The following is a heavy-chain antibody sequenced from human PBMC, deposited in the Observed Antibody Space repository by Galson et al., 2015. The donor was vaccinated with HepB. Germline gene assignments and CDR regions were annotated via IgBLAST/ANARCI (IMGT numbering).Heavy chain of an antibody. CDR2: IYYDGST. V-gene: IGHV4-39*01. CDR3: ARRRGMYNWNGEYSH. CDR1: GASISSGSYY. Sequence: LSLTCTVSGASISSGSYYWGWIRQPPGKGLEWIGNIYYDGSTYYNPSLRSRVTISVDTSKNNFSLKLNSVTAADTAVYYCARRRGMYNWNGEYSHWGQGTLVTVSS. D-gene: IGHD1-20*01. J-gene: IGHJ4*02.